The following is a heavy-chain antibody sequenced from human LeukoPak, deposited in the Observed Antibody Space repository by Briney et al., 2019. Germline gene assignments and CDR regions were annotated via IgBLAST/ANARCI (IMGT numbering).Heavy chain of an antibody. V-gene: IGHV3-21*05. CDR3: ARDRVSGFGPDY. Sequence: GGSLRLSCAASGFTFSSYSMNWVRQAPGKGLEWVSYISSSSSYIYYADSVKGRFTISRDNAKNSLYLQMNSLRAEDTAVYYCARDRVSGFGPDYWGQGTLVTVSS. D-gene: IGHD3-10*01. J-gene: IGHJ4*02. CDR1: GFTFSSYS. CDR2: ISSSSSYI.